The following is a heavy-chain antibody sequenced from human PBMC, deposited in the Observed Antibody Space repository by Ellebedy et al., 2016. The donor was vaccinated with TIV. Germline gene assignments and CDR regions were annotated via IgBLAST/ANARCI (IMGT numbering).Heavy chain of an antibody. Sequence: GGSLRLXCVASGFSLTDSAMVWVRQAPGRGLQWVSTLSRDGKNTHYADFVRGRFTISRDTSWNTLFLQMDSLRDEDTATYFCAEDVSTLLFGSWGQGTLVSVSS. V-gene: IGHV3-23*01. CDR3: AEDVSTLLFGS. CDR1: GFSLTDSA. CDR2: LSRDGKNT. D-gene: IGHD2-15*01. J-gene: IGHJ5*01.